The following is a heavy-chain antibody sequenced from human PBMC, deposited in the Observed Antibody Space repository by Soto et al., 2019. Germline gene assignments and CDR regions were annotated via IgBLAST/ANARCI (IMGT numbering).Heavy chain of an antibody. Sequence: SETLSHTCAVYGGSFSGYYWTWIRQPPGTGLEWIGEINHSGSTNYNPSLKSRVTISVDTSKNQFSLKLTSVTAADTAVYYCARDKITVVRGVMNWFDPWGQGTLVTVSS. D-gene: IGHD3-10*01. CDR3: ARDKITVVRGVMNWFDP. J-gene: IGHJ5*02. CDR1: GGSFSGYY. CDR2: INHSGST. V-gene: IGHV4-34*01.